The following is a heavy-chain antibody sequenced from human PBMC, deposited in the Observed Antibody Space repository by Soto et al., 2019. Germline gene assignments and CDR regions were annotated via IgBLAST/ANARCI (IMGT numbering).Heavy chain of an antibody. Sequence: QITLKESGPTLVQPTQTLTLTCPVSGFSLSTSGVGVAWIRQPPGKALQWLGIIYWDDDKGSSPSLRSRLTIAKDSSENQVVLSMASMQSADTAIYFCAHVAYYGSASLDNWGQGTLVSVSS. J-gene: IGHJ4*02. CDR3: AHVAYYGSASLDN. CDR1: GFSLSTSGVG. V-gene: IGHV2-5*02. CDR2: IYWDDDK. D-gene: IGHD3-10*01.